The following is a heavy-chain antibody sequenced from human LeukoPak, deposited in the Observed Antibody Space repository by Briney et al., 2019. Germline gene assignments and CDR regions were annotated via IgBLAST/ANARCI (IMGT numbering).Heavy chain of an antibody. CDR2: IRYDGRIK. Sequence: GGSLRLSCAASGFTFSSYGMHWVRQAPGKGLEWVAFIRYDGRIKHYADSVKGRFTISRDNSKKMVHLQMDSLRADDTAIYYCAKDHSGSDAGYWGQGTLVTVSP. CDR1: GFTFSSYG. CDR3: AKDHSGSDAGY. J-gene: IGHJ4*02. D-gene: IGHD6-19*01. V-gene: IGHV3-30*02.